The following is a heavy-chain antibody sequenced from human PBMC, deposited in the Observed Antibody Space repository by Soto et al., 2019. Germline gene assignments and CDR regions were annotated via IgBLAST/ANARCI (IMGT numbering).Heavy chain of an antibody. V-gene: IGHV3-11*01. D-gene: IGHD3-3*01. Sequence: GSLRLSCAASGFTFSDYYMSWIRQAPGKGLEWVSYISSSGSTIYYADSVKGRFTISRDNAKNSPYLQMNSLRAEDTAVYYCARVGNDFWSGYYTSYYYYYYMDVWGKGTTVTVSS. CDR2: ISSSGSTI. CDR1: GFTFSDYY. CDR3: ARVGNDFWSGYYTSYYYYYYMDV. J-gene: IGHJ6*03.